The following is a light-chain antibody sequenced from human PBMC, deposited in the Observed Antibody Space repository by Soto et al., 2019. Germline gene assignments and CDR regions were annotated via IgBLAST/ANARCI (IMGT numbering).Light chain of an antibody. J-gene: IGKJ1*01. CDR3: QQYAGSRT. CDR1: QCVSSY. CDR2: GAS. Sequence: EIVLTQSPATLSLSPGERATLSCRASQCVSSYLAWYQQKPGQAPRLLIYGASSRATGIPDRFSGSGSGTDFTLTISRLEPEDFAVYYCQQYAGSRTFGQGTKVDIK. V-gene: IGKV3-20*01.